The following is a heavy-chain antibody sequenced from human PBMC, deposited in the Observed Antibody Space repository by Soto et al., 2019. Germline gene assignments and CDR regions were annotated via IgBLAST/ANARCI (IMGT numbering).Heavy chain of an antibody. CDR3: ARSQGGIAVPPAATYYYYYAMDV. D-gene: IGHD2-2*01. CDR2: INAGNGNT. CDR1: GYTFSSYA. V-gene: IGHV1-3*01. Sequence: QVHLVQSGAEVKKTGASVKVSCKASGYTFSSYAMHWVRQAPGQRLEWMGWINAGNGNTKYSQKFQVRVTIVRDTSSSTAYMQFSSLRSEDTAVYYCARSQGGIAVPPAATYYYYYAMDVWGQGTTVTVSS. J-gene: IGHJ6*02.